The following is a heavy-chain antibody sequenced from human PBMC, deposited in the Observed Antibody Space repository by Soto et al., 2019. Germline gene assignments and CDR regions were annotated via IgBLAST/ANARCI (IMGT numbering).Heavy chain of an antibody. CDR1: GFTFSSYA. CDR2: ISSYGGST. V-gene: IGHV3-64*01. J-gene: IGHJ4*02. CDR3: AGDPDSSGYYYFDY. Sequence: EVQLVESGGGLVQPGGSLRLSCAASGFTFSSYAMHWVRQAPGKGLEYVSAISSYGGSTYYANSVKGRFTISRDNSKNTLYLQMGSRGAEDMAVYYCAGDPDSSGYYYFDYWGQGTLVTVSS. D-gene: IGHD3-22*01.